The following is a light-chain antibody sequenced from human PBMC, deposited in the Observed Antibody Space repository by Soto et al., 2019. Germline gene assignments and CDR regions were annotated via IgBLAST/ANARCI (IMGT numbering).Light chain of an antibody. Sequence: DIVMTQSPDSLAVSLGERATINCKSSQSVLYSSNNKNYLAWYQQRPGQPPKLLIYWASARESGVSDRFSGGGSGTDFTLTISSLQAEDVAVYYCQQYYSSPLTFGGGTKVEIK. J-gene: IGKJ4*01. CDR1: QSVLYSSNNKNY. CDR3: QQYYSSPLT. CDR2: WAS. V-gene: IGKV4-1*01.